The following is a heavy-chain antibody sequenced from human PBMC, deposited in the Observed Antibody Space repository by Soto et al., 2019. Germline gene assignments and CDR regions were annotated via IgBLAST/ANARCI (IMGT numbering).Heavy chain of an antibody. V-gene: IGHV1-2*02. CDR3: ARDNYGPLDY. Sequence: GASVKVSCKASGYSFTGYYMHWVRQAPGQGLEWMGWIIPHSGETNYAQKFQARVTLTRDTSISTAYMELSWLRSDDTAVYYCARDNYGPLDYWGQGTLVTVSS. D-gene: IGHD3-10*01. CDR1: GYSFTGYY. CDR2: IIPHSGET. J-gene: IGHJ4*02.